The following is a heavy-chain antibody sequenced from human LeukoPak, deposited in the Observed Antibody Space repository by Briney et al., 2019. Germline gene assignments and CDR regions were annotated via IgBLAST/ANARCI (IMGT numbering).Heavy chain of an antibody. V-gene: IGHV1-46*01. CDR2: INPSGGAT. Sequence: ASVKVSCKASGYTFTSYYMHWVRHAPGQGLEWMVIINPSGGATSYAKKFKVRVTMIRDTSTSTFYMELSSLRSEDTSVYYGARDSYASGNWFDPWGQGTLVTVSS. J-gene: IGHJ5*02. D-gene: IGHD3-10*01. CDR3: ARDSYASGNWFDP. CDR1: GYTFTSYY.